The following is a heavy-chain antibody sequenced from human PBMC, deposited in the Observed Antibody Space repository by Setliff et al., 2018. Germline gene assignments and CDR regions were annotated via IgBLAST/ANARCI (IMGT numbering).Heavy chain of an antibody. J-gene: IGHJ4*02. V-gene: IGHV4-38-2*02. CDR1: GYSISSGYN. CDR2: IYYRGST. D-gene: IGHD5-12*01. Sequence: PSETLSLTCAVSGYSISSGYNWGWIRQPPGKGLEWIASIYYRGSTSYNSSLKGRVSISVDTSKNQFSLNLNSVTAADTAVYYCVRERDGYNSPLFDYWGQGILVTVSS. CDR3: VRERDGYNSPLFDY.